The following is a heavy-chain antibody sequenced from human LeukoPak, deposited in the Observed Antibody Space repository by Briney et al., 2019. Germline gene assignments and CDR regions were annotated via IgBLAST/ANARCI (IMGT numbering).Heavy chain of an antibody. CDR3: ARGKVVDQYYYYGMDV. J-gene: IGHJ6*02. D-gene: IGHD2-15*01. CDR2: INPNSGGT. Sequence: ASVKVSCKASGYTFTGYYVHWVRQAPGQGLEWMGWINPNSGGTNYAQKLQGRVTMTTDTSTSTAYMELRSLRSDDTAVYYCARGKVVDQYYYYGMDVWGQGTTVTVSS. CDR1: GYTFTGYY. V-gene: IGHV1-2*02.